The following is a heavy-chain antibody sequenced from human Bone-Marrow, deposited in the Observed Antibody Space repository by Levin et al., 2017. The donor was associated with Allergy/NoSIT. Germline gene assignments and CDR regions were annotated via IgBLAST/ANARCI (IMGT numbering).Heavy chain of an antibody. J-gene: IGHJ6*02. CDR1: GFTFRSYS. D-gene: IGHD4-11*01. Sequence: LSLTCAASGFTFRSYSMNWVRQAPGKGLEWVSSISSSSSYIYYADSVKGRFTISRDNAKNSLYLQMNSLRAEDTAVYYCARDRVTTYGDDYYGMDVWGQGTTVTVSS. V-gene: IGHV3-21*01. CDR2: ISSSSSYI. CDR3: ARDRVTTYGDDYYGMDV.